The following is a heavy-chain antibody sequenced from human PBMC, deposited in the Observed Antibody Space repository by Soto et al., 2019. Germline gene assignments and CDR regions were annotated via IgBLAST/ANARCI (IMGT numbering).Heavy chain of an antibody. CDR3: ARHSGGSQKLWYRKRYYGMDV. CDR1: GYSFTSYW. J-gene: IGHJ6*02. V-gene: IGHV5-10-1*01. D-gene: IGHD5-18*01. CDR2: IDPSDSYT. Sequence: GESLKISCKGSGYSFTSYWISWVRQMPGKGLEWMGRIDPSDSYTNYSPSFQGHVTISAAKSISTAYLQWSSLKASDTAMYYCARHSGGSQKLWYRKRYYGMDVWGQGTTVTVSS.